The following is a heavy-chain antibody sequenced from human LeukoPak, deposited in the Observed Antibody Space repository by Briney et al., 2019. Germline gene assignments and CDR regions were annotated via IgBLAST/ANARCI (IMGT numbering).Heavy chain of an antibody. CDR1: GYTFSSHG. V-gene: IGHV3-33*01. CDR2: IWHDGSYK. Sequence: GGSLRLSCAASGYTFSSHGMHWVRQAPDKGLEWVAIIWHDGSYKYYADSVQGRFTISRDNSKNTLYLQMNSLRAEDTAVYYCARTITDDHNRLGALDIWGQGTMVTVSS. J-gene: IGHJ3*02. D-gene: IGHD3-10*01. CDR3: ARTITDDHNRLGALDI.